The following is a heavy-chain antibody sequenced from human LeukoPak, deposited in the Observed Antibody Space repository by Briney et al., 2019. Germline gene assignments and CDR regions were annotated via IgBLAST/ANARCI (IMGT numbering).Heavy chain of an antibody. CDR1: GYTFTSYD. CDR3: ARDSSGWYHWFDP. J-gene: IGHJ5*02. CDR2: MNPSSGNT. D-gene: IGHD6-19*01. Sequence: ASVKVSCKASGYTFTSYDISWVRQATGQGLEGMGWMNPSSGNTDYAQKFQGRLTITRNTSISTAYMELSSLRSEDTAVYYCARDSSGWYHWFDPWGQGTLVTVSS. V-gene: IGHV1-8*03.